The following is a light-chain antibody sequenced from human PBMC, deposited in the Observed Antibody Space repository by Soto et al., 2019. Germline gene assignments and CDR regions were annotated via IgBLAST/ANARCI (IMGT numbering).Light chain of an antibody. J-gene: IGKJ2*01. V-gene: IGKV3-15*01. Sequence: EIVMTQSPATLSVSPGERATLSCRASQSVSSNLAWYQQKPGQAPRLLIYGASTRSTGIPAMFSGSGSGTEFTLTLISLQSEDFAVYYCQQYNNWPPYTFGQGTKLEIK. CDR1: QSVSSN. CDR3: QQYNNWPPYT. CDR2: GAS.